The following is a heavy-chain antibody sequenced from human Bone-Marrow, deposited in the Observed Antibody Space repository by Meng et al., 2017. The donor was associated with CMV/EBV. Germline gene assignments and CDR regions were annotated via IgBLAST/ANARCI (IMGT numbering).Heavy chain of an antibody. Sequence: QVQLVQSGAEVKKPGASVKVACKASGYTFTGYSMHWVRQAPGQGLEWMGWISPNSGGTNYAQKFQRRVTMTRDTSISTAYMELSRLRSDDTAVYYCARVVVATSINNWFDPWGQGTLVTVSS. D-gene: IGHD5-12*01. CDR2: ISPNSGGT. CDR1: GYTFTGYS. V-gene: IGHV1-2*02. CDR3: ARVVVATSINNWFDP. J-gene: IGHJ5*02.